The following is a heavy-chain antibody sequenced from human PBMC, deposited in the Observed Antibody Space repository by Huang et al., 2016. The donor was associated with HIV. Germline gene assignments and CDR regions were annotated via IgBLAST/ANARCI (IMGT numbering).Heavy chain of an antibody. D-gene: IGHD6-13*01. CDR1: GDFISSTNYY. CDR2: VYQSGIT. V-gene: IGHV4-39*01. Sequence: QLQLQESGPGQVKPSETLSLTCTVSGDFISSTNYYWGWIRQSPGKGLEWVGRVYQSGITNFIPSVKSLVTLSVDTSRNQFSLRLNSVTAADTAVYYCASQHIGAAATWFWGRGTQVAVSS. J-gene: IGHJ4*02. CDR3: ASQHIGAAATWF.